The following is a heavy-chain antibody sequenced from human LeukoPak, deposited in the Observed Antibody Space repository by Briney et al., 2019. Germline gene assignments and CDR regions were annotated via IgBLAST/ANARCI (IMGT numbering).Heavy chain of an antibody. CDR3: ARLYDRYYFDY. D-gene: IGHD1-14*01. CDR2: IYTSGST. Sequence: SETLSFTCTVSGGSISSYYWSWIRQPPGKGLEWIGYIYTSGSTNYNPSLKSRVTISVDTSKNQFSLKLSSVTAADTAVYYCARLYDRYYFDYWGQGTLVTVSS. V-gene: IGHV4-4*09. J-gene: IGHJ4*02. CDR1: GGSISSYY.